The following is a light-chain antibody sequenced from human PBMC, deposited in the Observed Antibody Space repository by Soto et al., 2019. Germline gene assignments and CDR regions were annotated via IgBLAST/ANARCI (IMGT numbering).Light chain of an antibody. CDR1: QSVSSN. V-gene: IGKV3-15*01. CDR2: GAS. CDR3: QQYNNWPRT. Sequence: TPSPATLSLSPGARATLSGRASQSVSSNLAWYQQKPGQAPRLLIYGASTRATGIPARFSGSGSGTEFTLTISSLQSEDFAVYYCQQYNNWPRTFGQGTKVDIK. J-gene: IGKJ1*01.